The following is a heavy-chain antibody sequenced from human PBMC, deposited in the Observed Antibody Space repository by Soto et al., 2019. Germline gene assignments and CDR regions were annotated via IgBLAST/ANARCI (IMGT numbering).Heavy chain of an antibody. CDR2: ISNDGGTQ. CDR1: TLTVSLYG. V-gene: IGHV3-30*03. CDR3: ARDIWSGNYKSFDS. Sequence: PGGSLRLSCAASTLTVSLYGIQWVRQAPGKGLDWVAFISNDGGTQYYADSVKGRFSISRDNSMNTVDLHMNSLRAEDTAIYYCARDIWSGNYKSFDSWGQGTLVTVSS. J-gene: IGHJ5*01. D-gene: IGHD3-3*01.